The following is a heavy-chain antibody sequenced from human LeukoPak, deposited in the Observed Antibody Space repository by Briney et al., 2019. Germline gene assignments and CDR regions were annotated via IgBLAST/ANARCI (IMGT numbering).Heavy chain of an antibody. V-gene: IGHV3-30-3*01. Sequence: GGSLRLSCAASGFTFSSYAMHWVRQAPGKGLEWVAVISYDGSNKYYADSVKGRFTISRDNSKNTLYLQMNSLRAEDTAVYYCARVAPTVNTAYYYYMDVWGKGSTVTVSS. J-gene: IGHJ6*03. CDR3: ARVAPTVNTAYYYYMDV. D-gene: IGHD4-17*01. CDR1: GFTFSSYA. CDR2: ISYDGSNK.